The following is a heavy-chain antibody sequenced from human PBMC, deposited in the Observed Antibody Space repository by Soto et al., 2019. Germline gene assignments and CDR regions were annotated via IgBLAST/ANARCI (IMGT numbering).Heavy chain of an antibody. CDR1: GYTFASYA. CDR3: ARDPPPPDY. V-gene: IGHV1-18*01. CDR2: ISAYNGNT. J-gene: IGHJ4*02. Sequence: QVQLVQSGAEVKKPGASVKVSCKASGYTFASYAISWMRQAPGQGLEWMGWISAYNGNTNNAQKLQGSVTMTTDTSTSTAYMELRSLRADDSAVYYCARDPPPPDYWGQGTLVTVSS.